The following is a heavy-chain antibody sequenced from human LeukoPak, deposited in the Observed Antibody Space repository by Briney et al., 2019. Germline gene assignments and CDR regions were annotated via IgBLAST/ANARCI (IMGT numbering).Heavy chain of an antibody. J-gene: IGHJ6*03. CDR1: GGTFSSYA. D-gene: IGHD6-6*01. CDR3: ARGESSSSDYYYYYMDV. V-gene: IGHV1-69*05. CDR2: IIPIFGTA. Sequence: SVKVSCKASGGTFSSYAISWVRQAPGQGLEWMGRIIPIFGTANYAQKFQGRVTMTRDTSISTAYMELSRLRSDDTAVYYCARGESSSSDYYYYYMDVWGKGTTVTVSS.